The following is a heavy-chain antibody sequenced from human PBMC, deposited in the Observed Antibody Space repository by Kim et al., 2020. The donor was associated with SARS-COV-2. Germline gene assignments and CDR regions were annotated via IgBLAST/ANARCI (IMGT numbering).Heavy chain of an antibody. J-gene: IGHJ4*02. CDR3: ADTWYGRVF. V-gene: IGHV3-23*01. D-gene: IGHD6-13*01. CDR2: ISGGGHTI. CDR1: GFTFSTYA. Sequence: GGSLRLSCAASGFTFSTYAMSWVRQAPGKGLEWVSGISGGGHTIQYADSVKGRFTISSDNSKNMLYLQMNSLITEDTAIYYCADTWYGRVFWGQGTLVTV.